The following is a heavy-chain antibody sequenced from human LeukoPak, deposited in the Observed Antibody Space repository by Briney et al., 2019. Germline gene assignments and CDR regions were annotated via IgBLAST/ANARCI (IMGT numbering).Heavy chain of an antibody. V-gene: IGHV4-34*01. D-gene: IGHD3-9*01. CDR2: INHSGST. CDR1: GFTFSSYA. CDR3: ARIWGLRYFDWLLSSGPFDI. Sequence: KPGGSLRLSCAASGFTFSSYAMSWIRQPPGKGLEWIGEINHSGSTNYNPSLKSRVTISVDTSKNQFSLKLSSVTAADTAVYYCARIWGLRYFDWLLSSGPFDIWGQGTMVTVSS. J-gene: IGHJ3*02.